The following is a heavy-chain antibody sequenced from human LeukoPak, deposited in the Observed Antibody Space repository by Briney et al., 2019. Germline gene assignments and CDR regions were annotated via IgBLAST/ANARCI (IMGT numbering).Heavy chain of an antibody. CDR1: GSTFSSHA. Sequence: LPGGSLRLSCVASGSTFSSHAMSWVRQAPGKGLEWVSGISSSGGSTYYADSVKGRFTISRDNSKNTLYLQMNSLRAEDTAVYYCAKDQRWLQEVWGQGTLVTVSS. J-gene: IGHJ4*02. V-gene: IGHV3-23*01. CDR2: ISSSGGST. CDR3: AKDQRWLQEV. D-gene: IGHD5-24*01.